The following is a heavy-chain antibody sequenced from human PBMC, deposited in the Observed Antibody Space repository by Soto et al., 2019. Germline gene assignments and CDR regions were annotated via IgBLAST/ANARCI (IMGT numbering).Heavy chain of an antibody. J-gene: IGHJ6*03. Sequence: QVQLQQWGAGLLKPSETLSLTCAVYGGSFSGYYWSWIRQPPGKGREWMGVINHSGSANYNPSLDGRVTISLDTSKKQSSLKLSSVTDADTAVDYCARVRCFSLSLPPHYYYYIDVWDKGTMVTVSS. V-gene: IGHV4-34*01. D-gene: IGHD2-8*01. CDR3: ARVRCFSLSLPPHYYYYIDV. CDR2: INHSGSA. CDR1: GGSFSGYY.